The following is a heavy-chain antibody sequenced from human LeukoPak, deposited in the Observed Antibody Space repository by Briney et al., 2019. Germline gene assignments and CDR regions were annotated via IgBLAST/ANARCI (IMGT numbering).Heavy chain of an antibody. V-gene: IGHV3-23*01. Sequence: PGGSLSLPCGASGLTFRSYAMRWVREATGKGVEWVSGIRGSGATTLCGDSVKGRFTIPKDNSKNPLYLQMNPLTVDDTAVYYCAKDEAPYTYWSFGYWGQGTLVTVSS. D-gene: IGHD5-18*01. J-gene: IGHJ4*02. CDR1: GLTFRSYA. CDR2: IRGSGATT. CDR3: AKDEAPYTYWSFGY.